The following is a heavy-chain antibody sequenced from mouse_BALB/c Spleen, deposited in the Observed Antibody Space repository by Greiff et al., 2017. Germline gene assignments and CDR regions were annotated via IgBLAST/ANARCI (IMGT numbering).Heavy chain of an antibody. J-gene: IGHJ1*01. CDR3: ARSNYGNPDGYFDV. Sequence: EVKLMESGAELVKPGASVKLSCTASGFNIKDTYMHWVKQRPEQGLEWIGRIDPANGNTKYDPKFQGKATITADTSSNTAYLQLSSLTSEDTAVYYCARSNYGNPDGYFDVWGEGTTVTVSS. CDR2: IDPANGNT. D-gene: IGHD2-1*01. V-gene: IGHV14-3*02. CDR1: GFNIKDTY.